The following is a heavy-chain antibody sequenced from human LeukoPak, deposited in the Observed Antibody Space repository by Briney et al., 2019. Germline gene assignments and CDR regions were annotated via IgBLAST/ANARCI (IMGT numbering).Heavy chain of an antibody. J-gene: IGHJ4*02. Sequence: GASVKVSCKASGYTFTSYGFTWVRQAPGQGLEWMGWINSYNGNTQYAPKLKGRVTTTIDTSTSTAYMELRSLGSDDTALYYCARRGNWNDFDYWGQGTLVIVSS. CDR3: ARRGNWNDFDY. D-gene: IGHD1-20*01. CDR2: INSYNGNT. V-gene: IGHV1-18*01. CDR1: GYTFTSYG.